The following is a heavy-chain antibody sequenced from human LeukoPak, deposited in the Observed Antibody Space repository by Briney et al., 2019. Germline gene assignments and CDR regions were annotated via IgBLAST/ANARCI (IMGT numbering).Heavy chain of an antibody. CDR2: IYTSGST. Sequence: SETLSLTCTVSGGSISSGSYYWSWIRQPAGKGLEWIGRIYTSGSTNYNPSLKSRVTMSVDTSKNQFSLKLSSVTAADTAVYYCARAAGDLFDYWGQGTLVTVSS. D-gene: IGHD6-13*01. J-gene: IGHJ4*02. CDR1: GGSISSGSYY. V-gene: IGHV4-61*02. CDR3: ARAAGDLFDY.